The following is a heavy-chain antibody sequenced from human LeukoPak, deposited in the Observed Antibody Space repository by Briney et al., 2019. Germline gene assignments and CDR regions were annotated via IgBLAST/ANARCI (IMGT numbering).Heavy chain of an antibody. CDR2: INPDGSKK. CDR1: GFSLSSSW. Sequence: GGSLRLSCVASGFSLSSSWMDWVRQAPGKGLEGVANINPDGSKKKYVDSVKGGFTISRDNDKTSLHLQMNGLRAEDTAIYYCARGLSNGGSPYNWFGHWGQGTLVTVSS. V-gene: IGHV3-7*04. J-gene: IGHJ5*02. CDR3: ARGLSNGGSPYNWFGH. D-gene: IGHD2-8*01.